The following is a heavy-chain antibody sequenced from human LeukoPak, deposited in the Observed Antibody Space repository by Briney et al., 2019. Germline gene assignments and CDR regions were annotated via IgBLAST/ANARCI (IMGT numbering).Heavy chain of an antibody. J-gene: IGHJ6*02. V-gene: IGHV4-4*07. Sequence: SETLSLTCTVSGGSISSYYWSWIRQPAGKGLEWIGRIYTSGSTNYNPSLKGRVTMSVDTSKNQFSLKLSSVTAADTAVYYCARDWPDSSGYYYYYYGMDVWGQGTTVTVSS. CDR1: GGSISSYY. CDR3: ARDWPDSSGYYYYYYGMDV. D-gene: IGHD3-22*01. CDR2: IYTSGST.